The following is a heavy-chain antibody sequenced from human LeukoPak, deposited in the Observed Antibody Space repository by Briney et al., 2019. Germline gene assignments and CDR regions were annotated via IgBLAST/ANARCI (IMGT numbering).Heavy chain of an antibody. CDR3: VKTLISVAGTGAFDI. J-gene: IGHJ3*02. V-gene: IGHV3-33*06. Sequence: GRSLRLSCAASGFTFSSYGMHWVRQAPGKGPEWVAVIWYDGSNKYYADSVKGRFTISRDNSKNTLYLQMSSLRAEDTAVYYCVKTLISVAGTGAFDIWGQGTMVTVSS. D-gene: IGHD6-19*01. CDR2: IWYDGSNK. CDR1: GFTFSSYG.